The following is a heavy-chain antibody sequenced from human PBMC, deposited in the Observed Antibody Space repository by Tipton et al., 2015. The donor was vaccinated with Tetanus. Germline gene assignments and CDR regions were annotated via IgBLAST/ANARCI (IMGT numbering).Heavy chain of an antibody. J-gene: IGHJ6*02. CDR3: ARTPDYYYGMDV. V-gene: IGHV4-4*02. CDR1: GGPVSSSNW. CDR2: IYYSGTT. Sequence: GLVKPSGTLSLTCDVSGGPVSSSNWWSWVRQAPGKGLEWIGEIYYSGTTNYSPSLKSRVTISTDKSKNQVSLRLNSVTAADTAVYFCARTPDYYYGMDVWGQGTTVTVSS.